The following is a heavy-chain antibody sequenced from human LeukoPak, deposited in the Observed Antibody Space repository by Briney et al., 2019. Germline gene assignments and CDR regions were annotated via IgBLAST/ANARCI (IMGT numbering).Heavy chain of an antibody. CDR2: IIPIFGTA. Sequence: GASVKVSCKASGGTFSSYAISWVRQAPGQGLEWMGGIIPIFGTANYAQKFQARVTITADESTSTAYMELSSLRSEDTAVYYCARDERHCSGGSCYEHFDYWGQGTLVTVSS. J-gene: IGHJ4*02. D-gene: IGHD2-15*01. CDR1: GGTFSSYA. CDR3: ARDERHCSGGSCYEHFDY. V-gene: IGHV1-69*13.